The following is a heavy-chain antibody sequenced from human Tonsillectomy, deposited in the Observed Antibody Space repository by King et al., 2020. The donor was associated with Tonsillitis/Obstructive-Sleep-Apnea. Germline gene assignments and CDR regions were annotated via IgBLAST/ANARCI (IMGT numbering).Heavy chain of an antibody. CDR2: INPSSGVT. J-gene: IGHJ4*02. Sequence: QLVQSGAEVKTPGASVKVSCKASGYTFTRYYIHWVRQARGQGLEWMGIINPSSGVTTYAQKFQGRVSMTTDTSASPVYLHLSSLRSEDTAVYYCARDDTVGRYIDSWGQGTLVTVSS. CDR3: ARDDTVGRYIDS. CDR1: GYTFTRYY. D-gene: IGHD1-14*01. V-gene: IGHV1-46*01.